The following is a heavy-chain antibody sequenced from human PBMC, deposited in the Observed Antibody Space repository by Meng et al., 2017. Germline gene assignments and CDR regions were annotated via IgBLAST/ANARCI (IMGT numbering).Heavy chain of an antibody. CDR1: GGTVSSYT. Sequence: VQVLSSGASLMMPGASVKVSSTASGGTVSSYTIPWVRQAPAQGLEWMGGIIPIFGTANYAQKFQGRVTITADESTSTAYMELSSLRSEDTAVYYCARVRGYSNYGPNWFDPWGQGTLVTVSS. CDR3: ARVRGYSNYGPNWFDP. CDR2: IIPIFGTA. V-gene: IGHV1-69*01. J-gene: IGHJ5*02. D-gene: IGHD4-11*01.